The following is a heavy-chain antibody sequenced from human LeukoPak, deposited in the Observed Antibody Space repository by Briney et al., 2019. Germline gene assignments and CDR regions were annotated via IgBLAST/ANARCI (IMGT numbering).Heavy chain of an antibody. J-gene: IGHJ3*01. CDR1: GGSISSGSYY. Sequence: PSQTLSLTCTVSGGSISSGSYYWRCIRQPAGKGLEWIGRIYTSGSTNYNPSLKSRVTISVDTSKNQFSLNLSSVTAADTAVYYCARESLYYDYVWGSYRYPPEAWGQGTMVTVSS. V-gene: IGHV4-61*02. D-gene: IGHD3-16*02. CDR3: ARESLYYDYVWGSYRYPPEA. CDR2: IYTSGST.